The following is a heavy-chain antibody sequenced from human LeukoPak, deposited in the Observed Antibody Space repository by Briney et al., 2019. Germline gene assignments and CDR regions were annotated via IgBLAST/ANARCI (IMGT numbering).Heavy chain of an antibody. CDR3: ARQQYSYGEYYFDY. J-gene: IGHJ4*02. CDR2: IYTSGST. V-gene: IGHV4-61*02. D-gene: IGHD5-18*01. CDR1: GGSISSGSYY. Sequence: SETLSLTCTVSGGSISSGSYYWSWIRQPAGKGLEWIGRIYTSGSTNYNPSLKSRVTISVDTSKNQFSLKLSSVTAADTAVYYCARQQYSYGEYYFDYWGQGTLVTVSS.